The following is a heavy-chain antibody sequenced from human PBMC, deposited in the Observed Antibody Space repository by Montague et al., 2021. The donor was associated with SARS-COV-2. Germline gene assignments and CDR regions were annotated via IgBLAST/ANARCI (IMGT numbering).Heavy chain of an antibody. J-gene: IGHJ4*02. D-gene: IGHD5-12*01. CDR1: GGSVNSTNW. Sequence: SETLSLTCTVPGGSVNSTNWWSWVRQPPGKGLEWIAEVYRTGGTMFNPSFRSRVTLSIDRSKNLFSLNLNSVTVADTAVYYCARTGAYDHFDYWGPGTLVIVSS. CDR2: VYRTGGT. CDR3: ARTGAYDHFDY. V-gene: IGHV4-4*02.